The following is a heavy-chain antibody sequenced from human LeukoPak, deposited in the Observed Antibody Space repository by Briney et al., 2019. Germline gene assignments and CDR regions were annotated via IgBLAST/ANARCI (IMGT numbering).Heavy chain of an antibody. CDR1: GFTFSSYA. J-gene: IGHJ4*02. CDR2: ISASGGST. Sequence: PGRSLRLSCAASGFTFSSYAMSWVRQAPGKGLEWVSAISASGGSTYYADSVKGRFTISRDNSKNTLYLQMNSLRAEDTAVYYCANPYYDSSGPPYYFDYWGQGTLVTVSS. D-gene: IGHD3-22*01. CDR3: ANPYYDSSGPPYYFDY. V-gene: IGHV3-23*01.